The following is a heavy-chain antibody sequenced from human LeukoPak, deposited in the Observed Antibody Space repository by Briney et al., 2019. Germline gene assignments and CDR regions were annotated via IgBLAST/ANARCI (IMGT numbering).Heavy chain of an antibody. CDR2: ISYDGSNK. D-gene: IGHD3-22*01. Sequence: PGRSLRLSCAASGFTFSSYGMHWARQAPGKGLEWVAVISYDGSNKYYADSVKGRFTISRDNSKNTLYLQMNSLRAEDTAVYYCAKGGRYYDSSGYLPNYYFDYWGQGTLVTVSS. CDR3: AKGGRYYDSSGYLPNYYFDY. J-gene: IGHJ4*02. CDR1: GFTFSSYG. V-gene: IGHV3-30*18.